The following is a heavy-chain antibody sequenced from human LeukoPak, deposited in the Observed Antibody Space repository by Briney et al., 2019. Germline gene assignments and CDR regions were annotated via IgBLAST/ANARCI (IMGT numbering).Heavy chain of an antibody. CDR2: INHSGST. CDR3: ARGRVIVVVPAAIKNNWFDP. J-gene: IGHJ5*02. D-gene: IGHD2-2*01. V-gene: IGHV4-34*01. CDR1: GGSFSGYY. Sequence: PSETLSLTCAVYGGSFSGYYWSWIRQPPGKGLEWIGEINHSGSTNYNPSLKSRVTISVDTSKNQFSLKLSSVTAADTAVYYCARGRVIVVVPAAIKNNWFDPWGQGTLVTVSS.